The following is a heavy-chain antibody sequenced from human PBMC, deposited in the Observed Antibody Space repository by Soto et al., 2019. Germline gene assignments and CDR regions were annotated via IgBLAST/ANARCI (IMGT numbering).Heavy chain of an antibody. V-gene: IGHV3-30*18. Sequence: QVQLVESGGGVVQPGRSLRLSCAASGFTFSSYGMHWVRQAPGKGLEWVAVISYDGSNKYYADSVKGRFTISRDNSKNTLYRQMNSLRAEDTAVYYCAKGGHSSGYYYEGGYFDYWGQGTLVTVSS. CDR2: ISYDGSNK. J-gene: IGHJ4*02. CDR3: AKGGHSSGYYYEGGYFDY. D-gene: IGHD3-22*01. CDR1: GFTFSSYG.